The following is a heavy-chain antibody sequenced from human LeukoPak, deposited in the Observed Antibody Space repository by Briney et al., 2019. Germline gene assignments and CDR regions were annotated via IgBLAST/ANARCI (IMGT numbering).Heavy chain of an antibody. CDR1: GFTFSNAW. Sequence: GGSLRLSCAASGFTFSNAWMSWVRQAPGKGLEWVGRIKSKTDGGTTDYAAPVKGRFTISRDDSKNTLYLQMNSLKTEDTAVYYCTTDPLNLWDYYYMDVWGKGTTVTVSS. V-gene: IGHV3-15*01. J-gene: IGHJ6*03. CDR3: TTDPLNLWDYYYMDV. CDR2: IKSKTDGGTT. D-gene: IGHD3-10*01.